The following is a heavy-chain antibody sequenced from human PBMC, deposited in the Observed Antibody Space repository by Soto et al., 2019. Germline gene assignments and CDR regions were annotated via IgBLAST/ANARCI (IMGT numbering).Heavy chain of an antibody. CDR2: IKSKTDGGTT. CDR1: GFTFSNAW. J-gene: IGHJ4*02. D-gene: IGHD3-22*01. Sequence: GGSLRLSCAASGFTFSNAWMNWVRQAPGKGLEWVDRIKSKTDGGTTDYAAPVKGRFTISRDDSKNTLYLQMNSLKTEDTAVYYCTTDSSYYDSSGYDFDYWGQGTLVTVSS. V-gene: IGHV3-15*07. CDR3: TTDSSYYDSSGYDFDY.